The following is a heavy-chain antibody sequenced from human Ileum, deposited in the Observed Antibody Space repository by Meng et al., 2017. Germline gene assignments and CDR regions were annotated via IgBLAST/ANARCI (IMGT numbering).Heavy chain of an antibody. CDR1: GGSISSYY. V-gene: IGHV4-59*01. J-gene: IGHJ6*02. Sequence: SETLSLTCTVSGGSISSYYWSWIRQPPGKGLVWIGYIYYSGSTNYNPSLKSRVTISVDTSKNQFSLKLSSVTAADTAVYYCAGDYSSGMYYYDSSGAYGMDVWGQGTTVTVSS. CDR3: AGDYSSGMYYYDSSGAYGMDV. CDR2: IYYSGST. D-gene: IGHD3-22*01.